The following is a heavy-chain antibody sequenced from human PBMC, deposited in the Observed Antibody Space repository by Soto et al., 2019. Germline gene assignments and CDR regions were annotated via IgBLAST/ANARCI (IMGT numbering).Heavy chain of an antibody. Sequence: SETLSLTCTVSGGSISSFCYYWSWIRQHPGKGLEWIGYIYYSGSTYYNPSLKSRVTVSVDTSKNQFSLKLSSVTAADTAVYYCARDYYGSGSYYNVLAGMYVWGQGTTVTVSS. J-gene: IGHJ6*02. D-gene: IGHD3-10*01. CDR2: IYYSGST. V-gene: IGHV4-31*03. CDR1: GGSISSFCYY. CDR3: ARDYYGSGSYYNVLAGMYV.